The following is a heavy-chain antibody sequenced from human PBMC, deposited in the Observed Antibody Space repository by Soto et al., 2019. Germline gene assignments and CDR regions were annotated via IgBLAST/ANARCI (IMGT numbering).Heavy chain of an antibody. D-gene: IGHD6-13*01. J-gene: IGHJ6*02. CDR3: ASAPRAEAGIYYYYGMDV. CDR2: IYYSGST. Sequence: SETLSLTCTVSGGSISSYYWSWIRQPPGKGLEWIGYIYYSGSTNYNPSPKSRVTISVATSKNHFSLKLSFVTAADTAVYYCASAPRAEAGIYYYYGMDVWGQGTTVTVSS. V-gene: IGHV4-59*01. CDR1: GGSISSYY.